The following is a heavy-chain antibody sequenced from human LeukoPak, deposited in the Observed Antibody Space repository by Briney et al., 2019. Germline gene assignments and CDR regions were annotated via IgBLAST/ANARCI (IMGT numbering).Heavy chain of an antibody. CDR3: ARALVSYSSGWDLQH. D-gene: IGHD6-19*01. J-gene: IGHJ1*01. V-gene: IGHV1-69*05. Sequence: ASVKVSCKASGGTFSSYAISWVRQAPGQGLEWMGGIIPIFGTANYAQKFQGRVTITTDESTSTAYMELSSLRSEDTAVYYCARALVSYSSGWDLQHWGQGTLVTVSS. CDR1: GGTFSSYA. CDR2: IIPIFGTA.